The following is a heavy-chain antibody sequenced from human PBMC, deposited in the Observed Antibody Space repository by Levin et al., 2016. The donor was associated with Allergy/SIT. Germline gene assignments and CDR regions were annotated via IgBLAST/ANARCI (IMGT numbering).Heavy chain of an antibody. D-gene: IGHD6-19*01. CDR3: ARKPVAGDWFDP. CDR2: IIPIFGTA. Sequence: SVKVSCKASGGTFSSYAISWVRQAPGQGLEWMGGIIPIFGTANYAQKFQGRVTITADESTSTAYMELSSLRSEDTAVYYCARKPVAGDWFDPWGQGTLVTVSS. CDR1: GGTFSSYA. J-gene: IGHJ5*02. V-gene: IGHV1-69*13.